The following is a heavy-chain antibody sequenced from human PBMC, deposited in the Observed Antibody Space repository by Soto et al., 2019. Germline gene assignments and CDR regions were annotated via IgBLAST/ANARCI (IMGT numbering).Heavy chain of an antibody. CDR3: ARKGRGSGFDY. Sequence: SETLSLTCTVSGGYISSYDWSWIRQPPGKGLEWIGYIYYSGSTNYNPSLESRVTISVDTSKGQFSLKLRSVTAADTAVYYCARKGRGSGFDYWGQGTLVTVSS. D-gene: IGHD3-10*01. J-gene: IGHJ4*02. CDR2: IYYSGST. CDR1: GGYISSYD. V-gene: IGHV4-59*01.